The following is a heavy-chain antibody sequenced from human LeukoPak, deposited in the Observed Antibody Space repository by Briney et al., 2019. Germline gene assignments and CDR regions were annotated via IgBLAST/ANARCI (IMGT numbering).Heavy chain of an antibody. D-gene: IGHD6-13*01. Sequence: PGGSLRLSCAASGFTFSSYAMSWVRQAPGKGLEWVSAISGSGGSTYYADSVKGRFTISRDNSKNTLYLQMNSLRAEDTAVYYCAKASSSWYEYNWFDPWGQGTLVTVSS. J-gene: IGHJ5*02. CDR3: AKASSSWYEYNWFDP. V-gene: IGHV3-23*01. CDR1: GFTFSSYA. CDR2: ISGSGGST.